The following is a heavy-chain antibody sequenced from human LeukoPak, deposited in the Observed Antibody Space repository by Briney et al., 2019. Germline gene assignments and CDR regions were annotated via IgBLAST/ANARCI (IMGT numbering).Heavy chain of an antibody. CDR1: GYRFTSYW. V-gene: IGHV5-51*01. CDR2: IYPGDSDT. CDR3: ARQHGSGSYYSRAIDF. Sequence: GESLKISCKVSGYRFTSYWIGWVRQMPGKGLEWMGIIYPGDSDTRYSPSFQGQVTISADKSISTAYLQWSRPKASDTAMYYCARQHGSGSYYSRAIDFWGQGTLVTVS. J-gene: IGHJ4*02. D-gene: IGHD3-10*01.